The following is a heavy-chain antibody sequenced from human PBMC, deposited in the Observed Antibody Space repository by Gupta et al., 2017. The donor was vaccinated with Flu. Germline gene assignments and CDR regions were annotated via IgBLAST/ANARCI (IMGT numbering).Heavy chain of an antibody. Sequence: SGYTFTSYDINWVRQATGQGLEWMGWMNPNSGNTGYAQKFQGRVTMTRNNSISTAYMELSSLRSEDTAVYYCARGGEHVHYYYMDVGGKGTTGTVSS. V-gene: IGHV1-8*01. CDR1: GYTFTSYD. J-gene: IGHJ6*03. D-gene: IGHD3-10*01. CDR3: ARGGEHVHYYYMDV. CDR2: MNPNSGNT.